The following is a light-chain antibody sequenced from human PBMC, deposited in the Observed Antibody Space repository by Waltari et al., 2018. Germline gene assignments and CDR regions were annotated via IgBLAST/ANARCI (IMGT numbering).Light chain of an antibody. CDR3: SSYRRSDIVV. V-gene: IGLV2-14*03. CDR1: SSDVGGYNY. Sequence: QSALTQPASVSGSPGQSITISCTGTSSDVGGYNYVSWYQHRPGKAPKIMLYDVKDPPSGVSNRFSGSKSGNTASLTISGLQAEDEADYYCSSYRRSDIVVFGGGTKLTVL. CDR2: DVK. J-gene: IGLJ2*01.